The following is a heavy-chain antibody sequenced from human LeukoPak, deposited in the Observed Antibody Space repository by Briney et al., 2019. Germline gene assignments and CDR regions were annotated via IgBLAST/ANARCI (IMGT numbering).Heavy chain of an antibody. V-gene: IGHV4-38-2*02. D-gene: IGHD4-17*01. CDR2: VHHSGST. Sequence: SETLSLTCGVSGYSHSSDSYWGWIRQSPGEGLEWIGDVHHSGSTYYNPSLKSRVTMSVDTSKNQFSLKLTSVTAADAAIYFCVRDLTYGDAKDGFDYWGQGILVTVSS. CDR1: GYSHSSDSY. CDR3: VRDLTYGDAKDGFDY. J-gene: IGHJ4*02.